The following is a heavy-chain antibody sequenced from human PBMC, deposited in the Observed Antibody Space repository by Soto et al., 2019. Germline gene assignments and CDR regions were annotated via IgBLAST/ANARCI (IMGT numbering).Heavy chain of an antibody. CDR3: ASCRSGYYAYYYMDV. J-gene: IGHJ6*03. CDR2: ISSSSSTI. V-gene: IGHV3-48*01. CDR1: GFTFSSYS. D-gene: IGHD3-3*01. Sequence: PGGSLRLSCAASGFTFSSYSMNWVRQAPGKGLEWVSYISSSSSTIYYADSVKGRFTISRDNAKNSLYLQMNSLRAEDTAVYYCASCRSGYYAYYYMDVWGKGTTVTVSS.